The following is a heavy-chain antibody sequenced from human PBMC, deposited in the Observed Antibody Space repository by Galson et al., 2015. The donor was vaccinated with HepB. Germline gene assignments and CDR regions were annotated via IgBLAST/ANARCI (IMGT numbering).Heavy chain of an antibody. CDR3: ARDVLRGKSLPAPTGIAAAGILDY. CDR2: ISYDGSNK. Sequence: SLRLSCAASGFTFSSYAMHWVRQAPGKGLEWVAVISYDGSNKYYADSVKGRFTISRDNSKNTLYLQMNSLRAEDTAVYYCARDVLRGKSLPAPTGIAAAGILDYWGQGTLVTVSS. V-gene: IGHV3-30*04. J-gene: IGHJ4*02. CDR1: GFTFSSYA. D-gene: IGHD6-13*01.